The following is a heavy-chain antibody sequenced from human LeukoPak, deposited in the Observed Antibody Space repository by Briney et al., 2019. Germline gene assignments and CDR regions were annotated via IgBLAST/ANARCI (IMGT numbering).Heavy chain of an antibody. CDR3: ATYFYGEYGSYYFDY. CDR2: IYHSGTT. J-gene: IGHJ4*02. Sequence: SGTLSLTCAVSGAFITNSHWWSWARQPPGKGLEWIGEIYHSGTTNYNPSLQSRVTMSVDKSKNQFSLKLSSVTAADTAVYYCATYFYGEYGSYYFDYWGQGTLVTVSS. V-gene: IGHV4-4*02. CDR1: GAFITNSHW. D-gene: IGHD4-17*01.